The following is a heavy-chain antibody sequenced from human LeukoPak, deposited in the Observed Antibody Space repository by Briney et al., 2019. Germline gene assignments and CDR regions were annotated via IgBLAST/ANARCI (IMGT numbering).Heavy chain of an antibody. CDR2: ISGSGGTT. D-gene: IGHD3-9*01. J-gene: IGHJ4*02. CDR1: GFTFSSYA. CDR3: AKSPYYDILTGYFYFDY. Sequence: GGSLRLSCAASGFTFSSYAMSWVRQAPGKGLEWVSGISGSGGTTYYADSVKGRFTISRDYSKNTLYLQMNSLRAEDTAVYYCAKSPYYDILTGYFYFDYWGQGTLVTVSS. V-gene: IGHV3-23*01.